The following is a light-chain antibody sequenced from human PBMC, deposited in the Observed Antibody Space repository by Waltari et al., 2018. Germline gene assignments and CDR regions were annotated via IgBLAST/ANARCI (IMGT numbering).Light chain of an antibody. J-gene: IGLJ6*01. CDR1: KLGDKY. Sequence: SYELTQPPSVSVSPGQTASITCSGDKLGDKYACWYQQKPGQSPVLVIYQDSKRPSGSPGRFSGSNSGNTATLTISGTQAMDEADYYCQAWDSSTNNVFGSGTKVTVL. V-gene: IGLV3-1*01. CDR3: QAWDSSTNNV. CDR2: QDS.